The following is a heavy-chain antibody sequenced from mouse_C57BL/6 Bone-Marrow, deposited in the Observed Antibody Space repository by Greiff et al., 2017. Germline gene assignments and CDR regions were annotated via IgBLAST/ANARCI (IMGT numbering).Heavy chain of an antibody. CDR2: INPNNGGT. CDR1: GYTFTDYN. CDR3: APLPEGVFDY. Sequence: EVQLQESGPELVKPGASVKMSCKASGYTFTDYNMHWVKQSHGKSLEWIGYINPNNGGTSYNQKFKGKATLTVNKSSSTAYMELRSLTSEESAVYYCAPLPEGVFDYWGQGTTLTVSS. J-gene: IGHJ2*01. D-gene: IGHD2-10*01. V-gene: IGHV1-22*01.